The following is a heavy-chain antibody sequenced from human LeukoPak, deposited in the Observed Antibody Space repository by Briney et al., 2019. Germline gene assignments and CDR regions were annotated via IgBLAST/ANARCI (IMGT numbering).Heavy chain of an antibody. D-gene: IGHD3-3*01. Sequence: SETLSLTCTVSGASLSSSKSYWGWIRQPPGTGLEWIGGIHFSGNTYYNPSLKSRVTISVDTSKNQFSLHLISVTASDTAVYYCARPLNSGSYTRVDPWGQGTLVTVSS. CDR3: ARPLNSGSYTRVDP. J-gene: IGHJ5*02. V-gene: IGHV4-39*01. CDR1: GASLSSSKSY. CDR2: IHFSGNT.